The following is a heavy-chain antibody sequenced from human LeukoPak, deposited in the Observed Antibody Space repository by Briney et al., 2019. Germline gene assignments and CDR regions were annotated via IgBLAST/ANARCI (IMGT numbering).Heavy chain of an antibody. J-gene: IGHJ4*02. CDR1: GFIFSNYA. V-gene: IGHV3-23*01. CDR2: ISSSDNT. D-gene: IGHD3-16*01. Sequence: GGSLRLSCAASGFIFSNYAMTWVRQAPGKGLEWVSSISSSDNTYYADSVKGRFTISRDISKNTLFLQMNSLRADDTAVYYCAKAGTTTNMLFDYWGQGTLVTVSS. CDR3: AKAGTTTNMLFDY.